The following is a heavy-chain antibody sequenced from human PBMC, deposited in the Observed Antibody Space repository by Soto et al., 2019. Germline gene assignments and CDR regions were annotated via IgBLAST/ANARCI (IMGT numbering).Heavy chain of an antibody. J-gene: IGHJ4*02. V-gene: IGHV1-46*01. CDR1: GYTFTSYY. CDR2: INPSGGST. CDR3: ARDLNYYDSSGDTADY. D-gene: IGHD3-22*01. Sequence: GASVKVSCKASGYTFTSYYMHWVRQAPGQGLEWMGIINPSGGSTSYAQKFQGRVTMTRDTSTSTVYMELSSLRSEDTAVYYCARDLNYYDSSGDTADYWGQGTLVTVSS.